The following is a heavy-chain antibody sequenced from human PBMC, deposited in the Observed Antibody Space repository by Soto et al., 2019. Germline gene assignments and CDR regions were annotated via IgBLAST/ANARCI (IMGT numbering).Heavy chain of an antibody. V-gene: IGHV3-11*01. CDR1: GFSFSDYY. Sequence: QVRLVESGGGLVKPGGSLRLSCAACGFSFSDYYMTWIRQTPGKGLEWISYISHRGDTIYYADSVQGRFTISRDNARNYLHLQMDSLGAEDTAVYYCVSGSQVEYWGQGTLVTVSS. CDR2: ISHRGDTI. CDR3: VSGSQVEY. D-gene: IGHD3-10*01. J-gene: IGHJ4*02.